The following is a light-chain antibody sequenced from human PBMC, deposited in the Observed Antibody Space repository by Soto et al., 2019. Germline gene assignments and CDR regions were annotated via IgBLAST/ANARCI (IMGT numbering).Light chain of an antibody. CDR1: QSISNL. CDR3: QRSYT. V-gene: IGKV1-39*01. CDR2: AAS. Sequence: DIQMTQSPSSLSVSVGDRVTITCRASQSISNLLNWYQQKPGKAPKLLIYAASSLQSGVPSRFSGSGSGTEFTLTISSLQPEDFATYYCQRSYTFGQGTKLEI. J-gene: IGKJ2*01.